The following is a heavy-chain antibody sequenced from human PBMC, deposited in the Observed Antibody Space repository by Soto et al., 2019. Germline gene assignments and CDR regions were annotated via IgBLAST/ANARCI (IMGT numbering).Heavy chain of an antibody. V-gene: IGHV1-69*08. CDR1: GGTFGRYT. J-gene: IGHJ6*04. Sequence: QVQLVQSGAEVKKPGSSVKVSCKASGGTFGRYTLSWVRQAPGQWLEWMGWIIPILETANYARRFQGRLTITADTSTGTAYMDLSGLKSDDTGVYYCARGGKLGGDLDVWGKGTPVTVSS. D-gene: IGHD3-10*01. CDR3: ARGGKLGGDLDV. CDR2: IIPILETA.